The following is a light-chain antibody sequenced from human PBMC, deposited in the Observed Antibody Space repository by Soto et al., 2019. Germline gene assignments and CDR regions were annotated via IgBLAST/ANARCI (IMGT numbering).Light chain of an antibody. CDR2: EVS. Sequence: QSVLTQPASVSGSPGQSITISCTGTSSDIGGYNHVSWYQQHPGKAPKLIIYEVSARPSGVSNHFSGSKSGNTASLTISGLQAEDEADYYCSSFSRSSTRYAVGTGTKVTVL. V-gene: IGLV2-23*02. CDR1: SSDIGGYNH. CDR3: SSFSRSSTRYA. J-gene: IGLJ1*01.